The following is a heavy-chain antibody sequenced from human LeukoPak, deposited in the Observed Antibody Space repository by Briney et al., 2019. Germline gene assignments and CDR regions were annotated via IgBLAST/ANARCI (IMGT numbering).Heavy chain of an antibody. CDR1: GVSISSSSYY. CDR2: IYYSGST. D-gene: IGHD3-16*01. V-gene: IGHV4-39*07. CDR3: ARVGGTDQPLLVWGYFDY. J-gene: IGHJ4*02. Sequence: PSETLSLTCTVSGVSISSSSYYWGWIRQPPGKGLEWIGSIYYSGSTYYNPSLKSRVTVSVDTSKNQFSLKLSSVTAADTAVYYCARVGGTDQPLLVWGYFDYWGQGTLVTVSS.